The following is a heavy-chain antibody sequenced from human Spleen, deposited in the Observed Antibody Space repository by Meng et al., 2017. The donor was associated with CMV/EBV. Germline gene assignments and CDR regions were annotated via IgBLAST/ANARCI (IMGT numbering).Heavy chain of an antibody. CDR2: ISYDGSNK. D-gene: IGHD6-13*01. Sequence: GGSLRLSCAASGFTFSNYPIHWVRQAPGKGLEWVAAISYDGSNKFYTDSVKGRFAISRDNSKNTLFLEMNSLRPEDTAVYYCARDHGSSSGYLPRLDCWGQGTLVTVSS. J-gene: IGHJ4*02. CDR1: GFTFSNYP. CDR3: ARDHGSSSGYLPRLDC. V-gene: IGHV3-30*09.